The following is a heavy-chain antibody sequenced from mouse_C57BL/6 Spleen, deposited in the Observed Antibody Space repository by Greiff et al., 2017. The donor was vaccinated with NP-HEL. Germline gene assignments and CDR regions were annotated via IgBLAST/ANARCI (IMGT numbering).Heavy chain of an antibody. CDR1: GFTFSDYY. CDR3: ARHNGSSWFAY. Sequence: EVQVVESGGGLVQPGGSLKLSCAASGFTFSDYYMYWVRQTPEKRLEWVAYISNGGGSTYYPDTVKGRFTISRDNAKNTLYLQMSRLKSEDTAMYYCARHNGSSWFAYWGQGTLVTVSA. D-gene: IGHD1-1*01. J-gene: IGHJ3*01. V-gene: IGHV5-12*01. CDR2: ISNGGGST.